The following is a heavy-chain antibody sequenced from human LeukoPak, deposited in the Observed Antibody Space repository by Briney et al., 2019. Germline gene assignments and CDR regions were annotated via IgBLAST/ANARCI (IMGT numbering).Heavy chain of an antibody. CDR2: TYTSGTT. D-gene: IGHD6-19*01. CDR1: GGSISSGSYY. Sequence: SETLSLTCTVSGGSISSGSYYWSWIRQPAGKGLEWIGRTYTSGTTNNNPSLKGRVTISADTSKNQFSLTLASVTAADTAVYYCARPVSGSSGWYYNYWGQGTLVTVSS. J-gene: IGHJ4*02. CDR3: ARPVSGSSGWYYNY. V-gene: IGHV4-61*02.